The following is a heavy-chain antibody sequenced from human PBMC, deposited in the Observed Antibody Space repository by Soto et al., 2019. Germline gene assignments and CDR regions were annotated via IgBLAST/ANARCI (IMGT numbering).Heavy chain of an antibody. V-gene: IGHV4-59*01. CDR1: GGSISSYY. D-gene: IGHD1-1*01. CDR2: IYYSGST. J-gene: IGHJ3*02. CDR3: ARGHGWNDAFDI. Sequence: QVQLQASGPGLVKPSETLSLTCTVSGGSISSYYWSWIRQPPGKGLEWIGYIYYSGSTNYNPSLKSRVTISVDTSKNQFSLKLSSVTAADTAVYYCARGHGWNDAFDIWGQGTMVTVSS.